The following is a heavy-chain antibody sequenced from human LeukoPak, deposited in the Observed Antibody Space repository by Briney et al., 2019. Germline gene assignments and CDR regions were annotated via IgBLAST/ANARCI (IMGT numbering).Heavy chain of an antibody. CDR2: ISWNSGSI. J-gene: IGHJ3*02. CDR1: GFTFDDYA. D-gene: IGHD6-6*01. V-gene: IGHV3-9*01. Sequence: PGGSLRLSCAASGFTFDDYAMHWVRHAPGKGLEWVSGISWNSGSIGYADSVKGRFTISRDNAKNSLYLQMNSLRAEDTALYYCAKDPSSSLSAFDIWGQGTMVTVSS. CDR3: AKDPSSSLSAFDI.